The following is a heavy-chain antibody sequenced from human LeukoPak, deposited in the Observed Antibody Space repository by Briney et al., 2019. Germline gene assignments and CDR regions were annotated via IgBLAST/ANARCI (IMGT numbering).Heavy chain of an antibody. CDR2: ISWNSGNI. V-gene: IGHV3-9*01. D-gene: IGHD1-26*01. J-gene: IGHJ3*02. Sequence: GGSLRLSCAASGFSFSSYGMSWVRQAPGKGLEWVSGISWNSGNIGYADSVKGRFTISRDNAKNSLNLQMNSLRAEDTALYYCAKDTRAIVGSAHNAFDIWGQGTMVTVSS. CDR1: GFSFSSYG. CDR3: AKDTRAIVGSAHNAFDI.